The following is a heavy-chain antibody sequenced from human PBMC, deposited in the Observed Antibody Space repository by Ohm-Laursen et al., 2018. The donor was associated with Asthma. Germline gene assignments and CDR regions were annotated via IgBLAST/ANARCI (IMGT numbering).Heavy chain of an antibody. V-gene: IGHV1-46*01. CDR1: GYTFTSYS. CDR2: VNPNGGAT. J-gene: IGHJ4*02. D-gene: IGHD2-2*01. Sequence: VASVKVSCKASGYTFTSYSVHWVRQAPGQGLEWMGIVNPNGGATTYAPKFQGRVTLTRDTSTSTVYMELSSLISEDTAVYYCARAFCGSTSCFDYWGQGSLVTVSS. CDR3: ARAFCGSTSCFDY.